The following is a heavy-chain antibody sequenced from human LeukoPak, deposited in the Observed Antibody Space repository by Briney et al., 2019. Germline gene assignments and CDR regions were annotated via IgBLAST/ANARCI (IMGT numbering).Heavy chain of an antibody. CDR1: GYSISSGYY. J-gene: IGHJ6*03. CDR3: ARVGGSDYYYYYYMDV. Sequence: SETLSLTCTVSGYSISSGYYWGWIRQPPGKGLEWIGSIYHSGSTYYNPSLKSRVTISVDTSKNQFSLKLSSVTAADTAVYYCARVGGSDYYYYYYMDVWGKGTTVTVSS. CDR2: IYHSGST. V-gene: IGHV4-38-2*02. D-gene: IGHD1-26*01.